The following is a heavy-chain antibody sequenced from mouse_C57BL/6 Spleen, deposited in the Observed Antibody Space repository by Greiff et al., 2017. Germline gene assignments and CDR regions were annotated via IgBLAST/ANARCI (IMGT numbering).Heavy chain of an antibody. CDR3: TREGY. Sequence: QVQLKESGAELVRPGASVTLSCKASGYTFTDYEMHWVKQTPVHGLEWIGAIDPETGGTAYNQKFKGKAILTAVKSSSTAYMELRSLTSEDSAVYYCTREGYWGQGTTLTVSS. CDR1: GYTFTDYE. CDR2: IDPETGGT. V-gene: IGHV1-15*01. J-gene: IGHJ2*01.